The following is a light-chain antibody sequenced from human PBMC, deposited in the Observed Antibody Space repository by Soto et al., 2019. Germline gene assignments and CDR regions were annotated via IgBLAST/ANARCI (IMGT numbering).Light chain of an antibody. CDR2: GAS. J-gene: IGKJ4*01. CDR1: QSVSSSY. Sequence: EIVLTQSPGTLSLSPGERATLSCMASQSVSSSYLAWYQQKPGQAPRLLIYGASSRATGIPDRFSGSGSGTDFTLTISRLEPEDFAVYYCQQYGSSPPGLTVGGVTKVEIK. V-gene: IGKV3-20*01. CDR3: QQYGSSPPGLT.